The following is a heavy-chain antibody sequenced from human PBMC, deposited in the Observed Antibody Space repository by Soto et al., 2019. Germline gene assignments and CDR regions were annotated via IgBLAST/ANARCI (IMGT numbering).Heavy chain of an antibody. CDR3: ARFRGYCTNGVCYNDYFDY. Sequence: GGSLRLSCAASGFTFSSYGIHWVRQAPGKGLEWVAVIWYDGSNKYYADSVKGRFAISRDNSKNTLYLQMNSLRAEDTAVYYCARFRGYCTNGVCYNDYFDYWGQGTLVTVSS. J-gene: IGHJ4*02. D-gene: IGHD2-8*01. CDR1: GFTFSSYG. CDR2: IWYDGSNK. V-gene: IGHV3-33*01.